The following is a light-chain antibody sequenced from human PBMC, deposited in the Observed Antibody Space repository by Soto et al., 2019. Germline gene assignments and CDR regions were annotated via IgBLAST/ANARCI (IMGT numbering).Light chain of an antibody. CDR3: QQYNTYPLF. V-gene: IGKV1-5*03. J-gene: IGKJ4*01. Sequence: DIQMTQSPSTLSASVGDRVTITCRASQSISTWLAWYQQKPGKAPKLLIYKASNLEGGVPSRFSGSGSGTEFTITLNSLQPDDFATYYCQQYNTYPLFFGGGTTVEIK. CDR2: KAS. CDR1: QSISTW.